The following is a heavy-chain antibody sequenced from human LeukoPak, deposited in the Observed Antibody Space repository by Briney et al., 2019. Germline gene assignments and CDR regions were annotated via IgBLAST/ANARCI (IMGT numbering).Heavy chain of an antibody. D-gene: IGHD5-24*01. V-gene: IGHV1-46*01. CDR3: ARIRDGYNDAYDI. CDR2: INPGGDNT. J-gene: IGHJ3*02. Sequence: GASVKVSCKASGYTFTNYYIHWVRQAPGQGLEWMGSINPGGDNTDYAQNFQGRVTMTRDTSTSTVYMGLSSLRSEDTAVYYCARIRDGYNDAYDIWGQGTMVTVSS. CDR1: GYTFTNYY.